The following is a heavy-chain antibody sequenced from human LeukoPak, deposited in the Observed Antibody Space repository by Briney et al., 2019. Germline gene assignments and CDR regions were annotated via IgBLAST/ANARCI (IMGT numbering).Heavy chain of an antibody. V-gene: IGHV1-69*06. Sequence: SVKVSCKASGGTFSSYAISWVRQAPGQGLEWMGGIIPIFGTANYAQKFQGRVTITADKSTSTAYMELSSLRSEDTAVYYCARGRLYQLLFSYYYYYYMDVWGKGTTVTVSS. CDR2: IIPIFGTA. CDR3: ARGRLYQLLFSYYYYYYMDV. D-gene: IGHD2-2*01. J-gene: IGHJ6*03. CDR1: GGTFSSYA.